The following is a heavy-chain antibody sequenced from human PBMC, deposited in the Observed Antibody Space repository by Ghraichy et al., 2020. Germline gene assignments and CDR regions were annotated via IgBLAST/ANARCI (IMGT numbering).Heavy chain of an antibody. J-gene: IGHJ4*02. V-gene: IGHV1-69*13. CDR3: ARSDYDSSFDY. D-gene: IGHD3-22*01. CDR1: GGTFSRSYA. Sequence: SVKVSCKASGGTFSRSYAISWVRQAPGQGLEWMGGIIPIFGTPNYAQKFQGRVTVIVDESTSTAYMELSGLRSEDTAVYYCARSDYDSSFDYWGQGTLVTVSS. CDR2: IIPIFGTP.